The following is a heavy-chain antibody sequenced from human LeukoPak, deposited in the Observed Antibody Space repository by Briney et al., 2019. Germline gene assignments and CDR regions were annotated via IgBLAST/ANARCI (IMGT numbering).Heavy chain of an antibody. V-gene: IGHV5-51*01. Sequence: GESLKISCKGSGYSFTSYWIGWVRQMPGKGLEWMGIIYPGDSDTRYSPPFQGQVTISADKSISTAYLQWSSLKASDTAMYYCARHQYYYDSSGYPDYWGQGTLVTVSS. CDR3: ARHQYYYDSSGYPDY. D-gene: IGHD3-22*01. J-gene: IGHJ4*02. CDR2: IYPGDSDT. CDR1: GYSFTSYW.